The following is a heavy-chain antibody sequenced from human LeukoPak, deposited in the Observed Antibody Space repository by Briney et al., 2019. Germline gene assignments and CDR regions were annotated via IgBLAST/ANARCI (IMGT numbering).Heavy chain of an antibody. J-gene: IGHJ4*02. Sequence: PGRSLRLSCAASGFSLSSYAMHWVRQAPGKGLEWVAVISYDGSNKYYADSVKGRFTISGDNSKNTLYLQMNSLRAEDTAVYYCARDGRPNSSGWSGFDCWGQGTLVTVSS. D-gene: IGHD6-19*01. CDR1: GFSLSSYA. V-gene: IGHV3-30-3*01. CDR3: ARDGRPNSSGWSGFDC. CDR2: ISYDGSNK.